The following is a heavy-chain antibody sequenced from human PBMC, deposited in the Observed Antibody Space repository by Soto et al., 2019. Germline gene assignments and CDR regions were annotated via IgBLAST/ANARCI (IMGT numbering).Heavy chain of an antibody. CDR1: GCSFDDYA. Sequence: SLRLACSASGCSFDDYAMHWVRQAPGKGLEWVTGISWNSGTIGYADSVKGRFTISRDNARNSLYLQMNSLRAEDTALYYCARDVWSRASGPPDSWGQGTLVTVYS. CDR2: ISWNSGTI. J-gene: IGHJ4*02. D-gene: IGHD2-8*02. V-gene: IGHV3-9*01. CDR3: ARDVWSRASGPPDS.